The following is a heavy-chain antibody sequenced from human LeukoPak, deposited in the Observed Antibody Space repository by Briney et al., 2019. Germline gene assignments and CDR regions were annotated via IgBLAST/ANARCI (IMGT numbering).Heavy chain of an antibody. Sequence: SETLSLTCTVSGGSISSYYWSWIRQPPGKGLEWIGYIYYSGSTNYNPSLKSRVTISVDTSKNQFSLKLSSVTAADTAVYYCARALYSSSWYEGAFDIWGQGTMVTVSS. CDR3: ARALYSSSWYEGAFDI. V-gene: IGHV4-59*01. D-gene: IGHD6-13*01. CDR2: IYYSGST. J-gene: IGHJ3*02. CDR1: GGSISSYY.